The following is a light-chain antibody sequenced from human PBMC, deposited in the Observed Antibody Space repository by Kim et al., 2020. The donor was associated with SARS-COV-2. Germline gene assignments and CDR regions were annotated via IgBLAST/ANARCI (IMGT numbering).Light chain of an antibody. CDR2: NDN. V-gene: IGLV1-44*01. CDR3: ATWDVTLNGWV. CDR1: SPDGGRHF. J-gene: IGLJ3*02. Sequence: GQRVTIPCSSSSPDGGRHFVNWSQQLQGTAPNVFIYNDNRRPSGVPDRFSGSRSGTSASLAISGLQSEDEADYYCATWDVTLNGWVFGGGTQLTVL.